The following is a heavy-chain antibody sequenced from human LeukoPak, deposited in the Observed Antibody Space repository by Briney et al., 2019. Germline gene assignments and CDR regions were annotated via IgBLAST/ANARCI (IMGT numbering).Heavy chain of an antibody. CDR3: THTQGIVTAGH. D-gene: IGHD2-21*02. J-gene: IGHJ4*02. CDR1: GFSLSTSGVG. CDR2: IYWNDDQ. Sequence: SGPTLVNPTQTLTLTCTFSGFSLSTSGVGVGWTRQPPGRALECLALIYWNDDQVYSPSLRDRLTISKDTSKNQVVLAMTNMDPVDTGTYYCTHTQGIVTAGHWGQGILVTVSS. V-gene: IGHV2-5*01.